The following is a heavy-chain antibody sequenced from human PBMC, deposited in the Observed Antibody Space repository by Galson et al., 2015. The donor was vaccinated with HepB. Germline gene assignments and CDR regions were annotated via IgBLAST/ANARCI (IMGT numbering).Heavy chain of an antibody. J-gene: IGHJ6*02. V-gene: IGHV1-18*04. Sequence: SVKVSCKASGYTFTSYGISWVRQAPGQGLEWMGWISAYNGNTNYAQRLQGRVTMTTDTSTSTAYMELRSLRSDDTAVYYCARDKEQPDYYYYGMDVWGQGTTVTVSS. CDR3: ARDKEQPDYYYYGMDV. D-gene: IGHD1/OR15-1a*01. CDR2: ISAYNGNT. CDR1: GYTFTSYG.